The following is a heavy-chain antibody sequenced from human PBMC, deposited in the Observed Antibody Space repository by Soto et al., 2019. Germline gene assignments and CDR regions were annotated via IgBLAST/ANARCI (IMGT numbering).Heavy chain of an antibody. V-gene: IGHV1-8*01. J-gene: IGHJ6*02. Sequence: QVQLVQSGAEVKKPGASVKVSCKASGYTFTSYDINWVRQATGQGLEWMGWMNPNSGNTGHAQKFQGRVTMTRNTSISTAYMERSSLRYEDTAVYYGATRGYPISGLRPYYYGMDVWGQGTTVTVSS. D-gene: IGHD5-12*01. CDR1: GYTFTSYD. CDR2: MNPNSGNT. CDR3: ATRGYPISGLRPYYYGMDV.